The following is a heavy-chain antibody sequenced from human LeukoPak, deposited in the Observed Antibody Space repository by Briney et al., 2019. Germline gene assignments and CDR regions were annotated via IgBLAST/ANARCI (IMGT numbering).Heavy chain of an antibody. Sequence: SETLSLTCAVYGGSFSGYYWSWIRQPPGKGLEWIGEINHSGSTNYNPSLKSRVTISVDTSKNQFSLKLCSVTAADTAVYYCARAIHCSGGSCYSFWFDPWGQGTLVTVSS. J-gene: IGHJ5*02. CDR2: INHSGST. CDR1: GGSFSGYY. V-gene: IGHV4-34*01. CDR3: ARAIHCSGGSCYSFWFDP. D-gene: IGHD2-15*01.